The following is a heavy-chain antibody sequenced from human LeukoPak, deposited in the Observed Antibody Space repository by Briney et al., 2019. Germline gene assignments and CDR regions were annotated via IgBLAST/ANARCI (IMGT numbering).Heavy chain of an antibody. CDR3: AKAPGYPE. CDR1: GFTFSSYG. D-gene: IGHD6-13*01. J-gene: IGHJ4*02. V-gene: IGHV3-30*18. Sequence: GRSLRLSCAASGFTFSSYGMHWVRQAPGKGLEWVAVISYDGSNKYYADSVKGRFTISRDNSKNTLYLKMKSLRAEDTAVYYCAKAPGYPEWGQGTLVTVSS. CDR2: ISYDGSNK.